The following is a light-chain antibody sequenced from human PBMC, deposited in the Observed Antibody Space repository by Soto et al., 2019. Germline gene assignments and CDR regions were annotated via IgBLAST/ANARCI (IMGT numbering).Light chain of an antibody. Sequence: EIVWTQSPAPMYFSPGERATLSCGASQSVSSSYLAWYQQKPGLAPRLVLYDASSRATGIPDRFSGSGSGTDFTLPISRLEPEDFAVYYCQQYVSSPGTVGQGTKVEIK. V-gene: IGKV3D-20*01. CDR2: DAS. CDR1: QSVSSSY. CDR3: QQYVSSPGT. J-gene: IGKJ1*01.